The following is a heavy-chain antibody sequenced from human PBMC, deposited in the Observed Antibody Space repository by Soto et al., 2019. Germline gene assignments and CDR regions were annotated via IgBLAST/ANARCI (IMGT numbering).Heavy chain of an antibody. Sequence: PSETLSLTXTVSGGSISSYYWSWIRQPPGKGLEWIGYIYYSGSTNYNPSLKSRVTISVDTSKNQFSLKLSSVTAADTAVYYCASTTQVLRRGAFDIWGQGTMVTVSS. CDR3: ASTTQVLRRGAFDI. V-gene: IGHV4-59*01. CDR2: IYYSGST. CDR1: GGSISSYY. D-gene: IGHD2-15*01. J-gene: IGHJ3*02.